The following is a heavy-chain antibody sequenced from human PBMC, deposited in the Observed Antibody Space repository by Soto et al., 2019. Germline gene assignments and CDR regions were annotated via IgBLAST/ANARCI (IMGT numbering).Heavy chain of an antibody. J-gene: IGHJ6*02. CDR1: GYTFSNYY. CDR3: ARAGWFSALRIPFSLDV. D-gene: IGHD3-3*01. Sequence: QVQLVQSGAEVKKPGASVKVSCKASGYTFSNYYIHWVRQAPGQGREWMGIINPNGGSTTYAQKVRGRGTMTRDTSTSTVYMELSSLTSEDTALYYCARAGWFSALRIPFSLDVLVQGPTVTVSS. CDR2: INPNGGST. V-gene: IGHV1-46*01.